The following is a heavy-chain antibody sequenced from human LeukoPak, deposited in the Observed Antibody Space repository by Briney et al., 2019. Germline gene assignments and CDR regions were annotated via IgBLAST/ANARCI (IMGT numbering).Heavy chain of an antibody. CDR1: GGTFSSYA. CDR3: AREGLSRTPPY. Sequence: ASVKVSCKASGGTFSSYAISWVRQAPGQGLEWMGGIIPIFDTANYEQKFQGRVTITTDESTSTAYMELSSLRSEDTAVYYCAREGLSRTPPYWGQGTLVTVSS. D-gene: IGHD3-16*02. J-gene: IGHJ4*02. CDR2: IIPIFDTA. V-gene: IGHV1-69*05.